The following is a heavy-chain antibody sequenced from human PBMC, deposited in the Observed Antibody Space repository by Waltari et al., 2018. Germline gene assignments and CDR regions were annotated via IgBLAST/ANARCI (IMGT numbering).Heavy chain of an antibody. Sequence: QVQLQESGPGLVKPSETLSLTCTVSGGSISSYYWSWIRQPPGKGLEWIGYIYYSGSTNYNPSLKSRVTISVDTSKNQFSLKLSSVTAADTAVYYCARTRFSGSYQYFDYWGQGTLVTVSS. D-gene: IGHD1-26*01. V-gene: IGHV4-59*08. CDR2: IYYSGST. J-gene: IGHJ4*02. CDR3: ARTRFSGSYQYFDY. CDR1: GGSISSYY.